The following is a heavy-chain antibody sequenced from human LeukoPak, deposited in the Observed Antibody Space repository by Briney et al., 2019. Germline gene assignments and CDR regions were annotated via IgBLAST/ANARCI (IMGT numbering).Heavy chain of an antibody. D-gene: IGHD4-17*01. J-gene: IGHJ4*02. Sequence: GESLKISCKGSGYSFTSYWIGWVRQMPGKGLEWMGIIYPGDTDTRYSPSFQGQVTISADKSISTAYLQWSSLKASDTAMYYCARIQRTYGDYVDYWGQGTLVTVSS. V-gene: IGHV5-51*01. CDR3: ARIQRTYGDYVDY. CDR1: GYSFTSYW. CDR2: IYPGDTDT.